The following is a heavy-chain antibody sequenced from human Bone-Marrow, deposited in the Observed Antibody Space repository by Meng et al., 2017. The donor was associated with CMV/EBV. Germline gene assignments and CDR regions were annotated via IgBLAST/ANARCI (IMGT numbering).Heavy chain of an antibody. D-gene: IGHD1-20*01. CDR2: IRYDGSNK. J-gene: IGHJ3*01. CDR3: AKDRGITGTTIH. V-gene: IGHV3-30*02. CDR1: GFTFSSYG. Sequence: GESLKISCAASGFTFSSYGMHWVRQAPGKGLEWVAFIRYDGSNKYYADSVKGRFTISRDNSKNTLYLQMNSLRAEDTAVYYCAKDRGITGTTIHWGQGTMVTGSS.